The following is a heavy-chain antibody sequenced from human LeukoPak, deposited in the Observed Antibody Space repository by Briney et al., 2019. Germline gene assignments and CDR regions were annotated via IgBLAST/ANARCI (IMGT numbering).Heavy chain of an antibody. CDR3: ARDPYNWNYGNFDY. CDR1: GFTFSSYS. CDR2: ISSSSSYI. Sequence: GGSLRLSCAASGFTFSSYSMNWVRQVPGKGLEWVSSISSSSSYIYYADSVKGRFTISRDNAKNSLYLQMNSLRAEDTAVYYCARDPYNWNYGNFDYWGQGTLVTVSS. D-gene: IGHD1-7*01. J-gene: IGHJ4*02. V-gene: IGHV3-21*01.